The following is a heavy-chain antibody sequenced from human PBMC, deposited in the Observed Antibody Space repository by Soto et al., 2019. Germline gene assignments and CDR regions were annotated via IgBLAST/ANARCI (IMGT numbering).Heavy chain of an antibody. D-gene: IGHD6-19*01. CDR1: GFTFSSYW. CDR3: ASSPAIAVAGTYYYYGMDV. J-gene: IGHJ6*02. Sequence: EVQLVESGGGLVQPGGSLRLSCAASGFTFSSYWMSWVRQAPGKGLEWVANIKQDGSEKYYVDSVKGRFTISRDNAKNSLYLQINSLRAEDTAVYYCASSPAIAVAGTYYYYGMDVWGQGTTVTVSS. CDR2: IKQDGSEK. V-gene: IGHV3-7*05.